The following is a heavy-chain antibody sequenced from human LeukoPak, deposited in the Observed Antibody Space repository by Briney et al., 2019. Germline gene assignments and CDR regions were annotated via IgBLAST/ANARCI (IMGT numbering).Heavy chain of an antibody. D-gene: IGHD1-26*01. CDR2: VNPSGGST. CDR1: GYTFTSYY. V-gene: IGHV1-46*01. CDR3: ARVLGSGSYPFKKYYFDY. J-gene: IGHJ4*02. Sequence: ASVKVSCKASGYTFTSYYMHWVRQAPGQGLEWMGIVNPSGGSTSYAQKFQGRVTMTRDTSTSTVYMELSRLRSDDTAVYYCARVLGSGSYPFKKYYFDYWGQGTLVTVSS.